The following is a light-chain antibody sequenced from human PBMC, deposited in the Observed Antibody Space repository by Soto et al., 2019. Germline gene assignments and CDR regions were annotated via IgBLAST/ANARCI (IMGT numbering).Light chain of an antibody. CDR3: ISYTTTGALV. CDR2: EVS. CDR1: IYDVGAYHY. J-gene: IGLJ3*02. Sequence: QSVLTQPASVSGSPGQSITISCTGTIYDVGAYHYVSWYQQFPGKAPKLILYEVSNRPSGISDRFSGFRSGNTASLTVSGLQAEDDGHYYCISYTTTGALVFGGGTKLTVL. V-gene: IGLV2-14*01.